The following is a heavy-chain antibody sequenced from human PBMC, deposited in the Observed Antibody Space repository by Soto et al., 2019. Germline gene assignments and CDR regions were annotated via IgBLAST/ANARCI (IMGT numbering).Heavy chain of an antibody. CDR2: ISYSGST. CDR3: ATMGTPATGLYFLDY. D-gene: IGHD2-15*01. CDR1: GGSISSGNYS. V-gene: IGHV4-30-4*01. J-gene: IGHJ4*02. Sequence: QVQLQESGPGLVKPSQTLSLTCTVSGGSISSGNYSWSWIRQPPGKGLEWIGFISYSGSTYYSTSLTCRAATAVDASERQFSLNLSFVTAADTDVYYCATMGTPATGLYFLDYWGQGSLVTVSS.